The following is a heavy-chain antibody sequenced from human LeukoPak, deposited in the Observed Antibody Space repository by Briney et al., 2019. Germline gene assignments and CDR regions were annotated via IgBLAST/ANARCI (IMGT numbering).Heavy chain of an antibody. Sequence: PGGSLRLSCAASGFTVSSNYMSWVRQAPGKGLEWVSVIYSGGSTYYADSVKGRFTISRDNSKNTLYLQMNSLRAEDTAAYYCARGGYYYGSGSPLTGYYFDYWGQGTLVTVSS. CDR1: GFTVSSNY. D-gene: IGHD3-10*01. J-gene: IGHJ4*02. CDR2: IYSGGST. CDR3: ARGGYYYGSGSPLTGYYFDY. V-gene: IGHV3-53*01.